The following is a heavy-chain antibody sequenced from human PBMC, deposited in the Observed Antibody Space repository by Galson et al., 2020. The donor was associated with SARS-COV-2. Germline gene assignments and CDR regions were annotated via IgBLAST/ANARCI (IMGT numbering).Heavy chain of an antibody. CDR1: GFTLSTFS. J-gene: IGHJ5*02. CDR3: AREGPSVTTSEIDT. V-gene: IGHV3-30*04. Sequence: GESLKISCAASGFTLSTFSMPWVRQTPGKGLEWLAIISYAETTRYGPDSVKGRFTISRDNSKNTLYLQMNSLKADDTGVYYCAREGPSVTTSEIDTWGQGTRVTVSS. D-gene: IGHD4-17*01. CDR2: ISYAETTR.